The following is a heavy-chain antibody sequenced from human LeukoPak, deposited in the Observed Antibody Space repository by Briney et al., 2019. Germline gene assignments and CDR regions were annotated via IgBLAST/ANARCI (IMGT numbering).Heavy chain of an antibody. Sequence: PSETLSLTCTVSGGSISISSHYWVWIRQPPGKGLEWIGSIYYSGSTYYNPSLKSRVTISVDMSRNQFSLKLTSVTAADTAVYYCARPRMFYDSDAFDIWGQGTMVTVSS. V-gene: IGHV4-39*01. J-gene: IGHJ3*02. D-gene: IGHD2/OR15-2a*01. CDR3: ARPRMFYDSDAFDI. CDR1: GGSISISSHY. CDR2: IYYSGST.